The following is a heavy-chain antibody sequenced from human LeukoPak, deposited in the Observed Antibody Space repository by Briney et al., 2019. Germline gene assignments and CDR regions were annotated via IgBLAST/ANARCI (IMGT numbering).Heavy chain of an antibody. Sequence: GGSLRLSCAASGFTFSRHWMTWVRQAPGKGLEWVANIKHDGSEKNYVDSVKGRFTISRDNAKNSLYLQMNSLRAEDTAVYYCATPLDYYDKSDSHQGGDWGQGTLVTVSS. CDR2: IKHDGSEK. CDR3: ATPLDYYDKSDSHQGGD. D-gene: IGHD3-22*01. J-gene: IGHJ4*02. V-gene: IGHV3-7*03. CDR1: GFTFSRHW.